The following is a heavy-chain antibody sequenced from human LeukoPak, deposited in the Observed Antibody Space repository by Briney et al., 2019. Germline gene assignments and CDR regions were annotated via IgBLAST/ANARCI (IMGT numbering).Heavy chain of an antibody. D-gene: IGHD3-9*01. J-gene: IGHJ4*02. CDR3: ARDVSHRNFDWLFY. CDR1: GDSINSGDNY. CDR2: IYYSGST. Sequence: PSETLSLTCTVSGDSINSGDNYWSWIRQPPGKGLEWIGHIYYSGSTYYNPSLMSRVTISVDTSKNQVYLKLSSVTAADTAIYYCARDVSHRNFDWLFYWGQGTLVTVSS. V-gene: IGHV4-30-4*08.